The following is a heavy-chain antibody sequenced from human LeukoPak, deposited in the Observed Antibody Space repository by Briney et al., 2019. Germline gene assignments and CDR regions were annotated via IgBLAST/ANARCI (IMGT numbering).Heavy chain of an antibody. J-gene: IGHJ4*02. Sequence: GGSLRLSCAASGFGVSSTYMNWVRQAPGKGLEWVSIIYRDGSKYYADYVKGRFTISRDNSKNTLYLQMNSLRVEDTAMYYCARDSGDGDYEPLDSWGQGTLVIVSS. CDR1: GFGVSSTY. CDR3: ARDSGDGDYEPLDS. V-gene: IGHV3-53*01. D-gene: IGHD4-17*01. CDR2: IYRDGSK.